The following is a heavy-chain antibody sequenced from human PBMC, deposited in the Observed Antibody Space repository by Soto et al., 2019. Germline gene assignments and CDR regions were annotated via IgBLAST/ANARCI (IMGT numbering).Heavy chain of an antibody. V-gene: IGHV3-23*01. CDR1: GFTFSSYA. CDR2: ISGSGGST. D-gene: IGHD6-19*01. CDR3: AKEGGLTSSGWYNYFDY. Sequence: GGSLRLSCAASGFTFSSYAMSWVRQAPGKGLEWVSAISGSGGSTYYADSVKGRFTISRDNSKNTLYLQMNSLRAEDTAVYYCAKEGGLTSSGWYNYFDYWGQGTLVTVSS. J-gene: IGHJ4*02.